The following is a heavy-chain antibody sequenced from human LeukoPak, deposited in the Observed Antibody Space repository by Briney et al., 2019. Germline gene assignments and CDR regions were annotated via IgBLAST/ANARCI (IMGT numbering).Heavy chain of an antibody. CDR2: ISSSGSTI. D-gene: IGHD6-13*01. CDR1: GFTFSSYE. V-gene: IGHV3-48*03. Sequence: GGSLRLSCAASGFTFSSYEMNWVRQAPGKGLEWVSYISSSGSTIYYADSVKGRFTISRDNAKNSLYLQMNSLRAEDTAVYYCARSMLGSSSWFYYYYYYMDVWGKGTTVTVSS. J-gene: IGHJ6*03. CDR3: ARSMLGSSSWFYYYYYYMDV.